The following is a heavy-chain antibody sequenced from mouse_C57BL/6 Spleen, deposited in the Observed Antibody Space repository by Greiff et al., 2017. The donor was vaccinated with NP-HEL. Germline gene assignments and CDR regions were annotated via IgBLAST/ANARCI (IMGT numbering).Heavy chain of an antibody. CDR3: EGYYNDY. D-gene: IGHD1-1*01. CDR1: GYTFTDYY. Sequence: EVQLQQSGPELVKPGASVKISCKASGYTFTDYYMNWVKQSPGKSLEWIGDINPNNGGTSYNQKFKGKATLTADKSSSTAYMELRSLTSEDSAVYYCEGYYNDYWGQGTTLTVSS. V-gene: IGHV1-26*01. J-gene: IGHJ2*01. CDR2: INPNNGGT.